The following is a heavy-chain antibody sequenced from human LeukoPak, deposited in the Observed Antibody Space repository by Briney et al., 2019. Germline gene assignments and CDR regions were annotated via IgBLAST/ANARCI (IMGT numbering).Heavy chain of an antibody. CDR3: ARVGGSGVYYYYMDV. Sequence: ASVTVSCKASGYTFTSYDINWVRQATGQGLEWMGWMNPNSGNTGYAQKFQGRVTMTRNTSISTAYMELSSLRSEDTAVYYCARVGGSGVYYYYMDVWGKGTTVTVSS. J-gene: IGHJ6*03. D-gene: IGHD3-10*01. V-gene: IGHV1-8*01. CDR1: GYTFTSYD. CDR2: MNPNSGNT.